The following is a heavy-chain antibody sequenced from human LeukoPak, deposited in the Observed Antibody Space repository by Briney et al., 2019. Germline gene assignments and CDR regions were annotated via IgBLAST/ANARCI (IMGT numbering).Heavy chain of an antibody. CDR3: ARATLSGLLRGTGTGFDP. Sequence: GGSLRLSCAAPGFTFSDYYMSWIRQAPGKGLEWVSYISSSGSTIYYADSVKGRFTISRDNAKNSLYLQMNSLRAEDTAVYYCARATLSGLLRGTGTGFDPWGQGTLVTVSS. CDR2: ISSSGSTI. V-gene: IGHV3-11*01. D-gene: IGHD2-15*01. CDR1: GFTFSDYY. J-gene: IGHJ5*02.